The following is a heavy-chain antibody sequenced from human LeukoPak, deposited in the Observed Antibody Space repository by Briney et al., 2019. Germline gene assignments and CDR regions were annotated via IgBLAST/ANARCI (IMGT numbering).Heavy chain of an antibody. J-gene: IGHJ6*03. Sequence: PSETLSPTCTVSGGSISSYYWSWIRQPPGKGLEWIGYIYYSGSTNYNPSLKSRVTISVDTSKNQFSLKLSSVTAADTAVYYCARRPYYYGSGSYYYYYMDVWGKGTTVTVSS. CDR2: IYYSGST. CDR3: ARRPYYYGSGSYYYYYMDV. V-gene: IGHV4-59*08. D-gene: IGHD3-10*01. CDR1: GGSISSYY.